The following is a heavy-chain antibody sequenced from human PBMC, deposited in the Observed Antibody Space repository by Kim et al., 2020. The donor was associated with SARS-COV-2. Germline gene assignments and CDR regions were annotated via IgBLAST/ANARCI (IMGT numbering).Heavy chain of an antibody. Sequence: SETLSLTCTVSGGSISSSSYYWGWIRQPPGKGLEWIGSIYYSGSTYYNPSLKSRVTISVDTSKNQFSLKLSSVTAADTAVYYCARGQYSPHWFDPWGQGTLVTVSS. CDR2: IYYSGST. V-gene: IGHV4-39*01. CDR1: GGSISSSSYY. D-gene: IGHD2-15*01. J-gene: IGHJ5*02. CDR3: ARGQYSPHWFDP.